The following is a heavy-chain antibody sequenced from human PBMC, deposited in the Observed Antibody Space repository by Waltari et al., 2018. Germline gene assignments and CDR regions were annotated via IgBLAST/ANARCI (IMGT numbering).Heavy chain of an antibody. J-gene: IGHJ6*02. CDR3: ARGVLGYCMDV. Sequence: QVQLVESGGGVVQPGRSLRLSCAASGFTFSSYAMPWVRQAPGKGLEWVAVISYDGSNKYYADSVKGRFTISRDNSKNTLYLQMNSLRAEDTAVYYCARGVLGYCMDVWGQGTTVTVSS. CDR2: ISYDGSNK. CDR1: GFTFSSYA. D-gene: IGHD6-13*01. V-gene: IGHV3-30*01.